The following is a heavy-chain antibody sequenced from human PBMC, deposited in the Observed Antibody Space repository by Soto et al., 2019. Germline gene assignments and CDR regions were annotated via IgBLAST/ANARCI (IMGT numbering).Heavy chain of an antibody. CDR3: ATANYGERG. Sequence: ELQVLESGGGLVQPGGSLRLTCAASGFTLSEYGTSWVRQAPGKGLEWVSFVSGSGDSTYYTDSVKGRFTISRDSSKNTVCLQMNSLRAEDKAVYYCATANYGERGWGQGTLVTVSS. CDR1: GFTLSEYG. CDR2: VSGSGDST. V-gene: IGHV3-23*01. J-gene: IGHJ4*02. D-gene: IGHD3-10*01.